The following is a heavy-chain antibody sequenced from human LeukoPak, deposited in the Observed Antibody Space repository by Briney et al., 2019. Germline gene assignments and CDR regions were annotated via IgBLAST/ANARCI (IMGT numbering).Heavy chain of an antibody. CDR1: GGTFSSYA. V-gene: IGHV1-18*01. D-gene: IGHD4-23*01. J-gene: IGHJ4*02. Sequence: ASVKVFCKASGGTFSSYAISWVRQAPGQGLEWMGWISAYYGNTNYAQKLQGRVTMTTDTSTSTAYMELRSLRSDDTAVYYCARDDYGGNSDYWGQGTLVTVSS. CDR2: ISAYYGNT. CDR3: ARDDYGGNSDY.